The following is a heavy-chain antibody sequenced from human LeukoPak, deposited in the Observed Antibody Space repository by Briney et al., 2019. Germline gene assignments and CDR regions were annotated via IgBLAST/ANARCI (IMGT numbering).Heavy chain of an antibody. CDR2: IIPIFGTA. CDR1: VGTFSIYA. Sequence: SVKVSSKSSVGTFSIYAISWVRQAPGQGLEWIGEIIPIFGTANYAQKFQGRVTITADESTSTAYMELSSLRSEDTAVYYCARDSGALRYFDWLSAGNNWFDPWGQGTLVTVSS. V-gene: IGHV1-69*13. D-gene: IGHD3-9*01. CDR3: ARDSGALRYFDWLSAGNNWFDP. J-gene: IGHJ5*02.